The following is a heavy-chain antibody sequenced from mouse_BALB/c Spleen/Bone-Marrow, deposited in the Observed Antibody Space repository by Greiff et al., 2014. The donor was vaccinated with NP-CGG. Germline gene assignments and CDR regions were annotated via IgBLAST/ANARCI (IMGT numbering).Heavy chain of an antibody. V-gene: IGHV5-12-1*01. D-gene: IGHD2-3*01. Sequence: KLMESGGGLVKPGGSLKLSCAASGFAFSSYDMSWVRQTPEKSLEWVAYISHGGGTTYYSDTVKGRFTISRDNAKNTLYLQMSSLKSEDTAIYYCTRHGGYYPYYYAMDYWGQGTSVTVSS. CDR1: GFAFSSYD. CDR2: ISHGGGTT. J-gene: IGHJ4*01. CDR3: TRHGGYYPYYYAMDY.